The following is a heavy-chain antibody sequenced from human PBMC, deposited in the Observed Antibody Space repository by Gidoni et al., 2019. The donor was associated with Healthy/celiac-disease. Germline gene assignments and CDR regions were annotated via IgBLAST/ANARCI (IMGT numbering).Heavy chain of an antibody. CDR2: ISWNSGSI. Sequence: EVQLVESGGGLVQPGRSLRLSCAASGFTFDDYAMHWVRQAPGKGLEWVSGISWNSGSIGYADSVKGRFTISRDNAKNSLYLQMNSLRAEDTALYYCAKDGEVGYSYGYPDYWGQGTLVTVSS. D-gene: IGHD5-18*01. J-gene: IGHJ4*02. V-gene: IGHV3-9*01. CDR1: GFTFDDYA. CDR3: AKDGEVGYSYGYPDY.